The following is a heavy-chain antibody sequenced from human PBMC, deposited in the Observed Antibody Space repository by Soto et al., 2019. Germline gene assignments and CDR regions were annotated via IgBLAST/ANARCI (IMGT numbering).Heavy chain of an antibody. CDR2: IDPSDSYT. J-gene: IGHJ6*02. V-gene: IGHV5-10-1*01. D-gene: IGHD2-15*01. CDR3: ARLLVAATGYYYYYYGLEV. CDR1: GYSFTSYW. Sequence: PGESLKISCKGSGYSFTSYWISWVRQMPGKGLEWMGRIDPSDSYTNYSPSFQGHVTISADKSISTAYLQWSSLKASDTAMYYCARLLVAATGYYYYYYGLEVWGQGTKVTVSS.